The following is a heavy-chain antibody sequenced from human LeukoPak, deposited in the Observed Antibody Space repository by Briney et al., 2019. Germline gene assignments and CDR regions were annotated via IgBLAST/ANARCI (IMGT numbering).Heavy chain of an antibody. V-gene: IGHV4-59*01. CDR2: IYYSGST. J-gene: IGHJ5*02. CDR1: GGSTSSYY. CDR3: ARGEWELGWFDP. Sequence: SEILSLTCTVSGGSTSSYYWSWIRQPPGKGLEWIGYIYYSGSTNYNPSLKSRVTISVDTSKNQFSLKLSSVTAADTAVYYCARGEWELGWFDPWGQGTLVTVSS. D-gene: IGHD1-26*01.